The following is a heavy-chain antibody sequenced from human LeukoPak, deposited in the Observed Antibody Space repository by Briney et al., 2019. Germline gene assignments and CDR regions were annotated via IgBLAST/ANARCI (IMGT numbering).Heavy chain of an antibody. CDR1: GDSINSYY. CDR3: ARGLYSSTWPDI. J-gene: IGHJ4*02. V-gene: IGHV4-59*08. Sequence: SETLSLTCTVSGDSINSYYWSWIRQPPGKGLEWIGYIYYSGGTKYNPSLKSRVIMLMDTSKNQFSLKVSPVTAADTAVYYCARGLYSSTWPDIWGQGTLVTVSS. D-gene: IGHD6-13*01. CDR2: IYYSGGT.